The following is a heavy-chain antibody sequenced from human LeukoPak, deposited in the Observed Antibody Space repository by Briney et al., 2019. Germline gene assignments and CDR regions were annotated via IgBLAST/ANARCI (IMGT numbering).Heavy chain of an antibody. CDR3: ARVLGTMVRGANAFDI. CDR2: IIPIFGTA. CDR1: GYTFTSYG. J-gene: IGHJ3*02. D-gene: IGHD3-10*01. V-gene: IGHV1-69*13. Sequence: GASVKVSCKASGYTFTSYGISWVRQAPGQGLEWMGGIIPIFGTANYAQKFQGRVTITADESTSTAYMELSSLRSEDTAVYYCARVLGTMVRGANAFDIWGQGTMVTVSS.